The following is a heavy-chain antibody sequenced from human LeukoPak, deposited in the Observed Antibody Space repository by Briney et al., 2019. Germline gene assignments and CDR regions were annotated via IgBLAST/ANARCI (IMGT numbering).Heavy chain of an antibody. CDR1: GGSISSSSYY. V-gene: IGHV4-39*07. J-gene: IGHJ4*02. CDR3: ARVNGDAHNKSDY. D-gene: IGHD5-24*01. CDR2: IYYSGNT. Sequence: SETLSLTCTVSGGSISSSSYYWGWIRQPPGKGLEWIGSIYYSGNTYYNPSLKSRVTISVDTSKNQFSLKLSSVTAADTAVYYCARVNGDAHNKSDYWGQGTLVTVSS.